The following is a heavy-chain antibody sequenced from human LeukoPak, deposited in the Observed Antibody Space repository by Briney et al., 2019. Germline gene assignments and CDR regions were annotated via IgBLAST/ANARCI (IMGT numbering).Heavy chain of an antibody. J-gene: IGHJ4*02. CDR2: IRSKANSYAT. Sequence: PGGSLRLSCAASGFTFSGSAMHWVRQASGKGLEWVGRIRSKANSYATAYAASVKGRFTISRDNSKNTLYLQMNSLRAEDTAVYYCARDLGSGSLHYWGQGTLVTVSS. CDR1: GFTFSGSA. CDR3: ARDLGSGSLHY. V-gene: IGHV3-73*01. D-gene: IGHD1-26*01.